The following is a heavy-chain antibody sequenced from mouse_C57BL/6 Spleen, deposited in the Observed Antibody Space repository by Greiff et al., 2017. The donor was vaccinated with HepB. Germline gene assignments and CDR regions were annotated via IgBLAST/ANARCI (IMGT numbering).Heavy chain of an antibody. CDR1: GFNIKDYY. CDR3: ARGYYYGSSPFDY. D-gene: IGHD1-1*01. CDR2: IDPEDGEN. V-gene: IGHV14-2*01. Sequence: EVKLVESGAELVKPGASVKLSCTASGFNIKDYYMHWVKQRTEQGLEWIGRIDPEDGENKYAPKFQGKATITADTSSNTAYLQLSSLTSEDTAVYYCARGYYYGSSPFDYWGQGTTLTVSS. J-gene: IGHJ2*01.